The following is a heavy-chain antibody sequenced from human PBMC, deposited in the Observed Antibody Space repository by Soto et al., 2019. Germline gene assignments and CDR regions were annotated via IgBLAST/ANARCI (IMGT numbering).Heavy chain of an antibody. V-gene: IGHV2-70*01. D-gene: IGHD2-15*01. CDR3: ARSPPGYCSGGSCYSYYYYGMDV. CDR2: IDWDDDK. J-gene: IGHJ6*02. Sequence: LEWLALIDWDDDKYYSTSLKTRLTISKDTSKNQVVLTMTNMDPVDTATYYCARSPPGYCSGGSCYSYYYYGMDVWGQGTTVTVSS.